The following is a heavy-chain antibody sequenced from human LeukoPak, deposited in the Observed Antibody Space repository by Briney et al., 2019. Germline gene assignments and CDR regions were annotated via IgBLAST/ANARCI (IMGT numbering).Heavy chain of an antibody. V-gene: IGHV3-11*04. CDR1: GFTLSDHY. D-gene: IGHD2-15*01. Sequence: GGSLRLSCAASGFTLSDHYMDWVRQAPGRGLEWVSYISSGVSTIYYADSVKGRFTISRDNAKNSLYLQMNSLRAEDTAVYYCARDPNPVVVVAATPGWYFDLWGRGTLVTVSS. CDR3: ARDPNPVVVVAATPGWYFDL. CDR2: ISSGVSTI. J-gene: IGHJ2*01.